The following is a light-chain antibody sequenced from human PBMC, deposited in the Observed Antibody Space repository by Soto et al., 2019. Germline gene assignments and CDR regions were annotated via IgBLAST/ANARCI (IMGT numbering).Light chain of an antibody. Sequence: EIVLTQSPGTLSLSPGERATLSCRASQSVTSSYLAWYQQKPGQAPRLLIFGASIRATGIPDRFIGSGSGTEFTLTINSLQSEDSAVYYCQQHNQWPITFGQGTRLEIK. V-gene: IGKV3D-20*02. J-gene: IGKJ5*01. CDR1: QSVTSSY. CDR2: GAS. CDR3: QQHNQWPIT.